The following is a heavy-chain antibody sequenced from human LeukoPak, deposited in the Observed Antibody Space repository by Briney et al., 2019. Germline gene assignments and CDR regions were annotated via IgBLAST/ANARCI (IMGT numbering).Heavy chain of an antibody. J-gene: IGHJ3*02. CDR1: GFTFSSYS. D-gene: IGHD4-17*01. CDR3: ARARLDEMTTVTTDAFDI. CDR2: ISSSSSTI. V-gene: IGHV3-48*01. Sequence: PGGSLRLSCAASGFTFSSYSMNWVRQAPGKGLEWVSYISSSSSTIYYADSVKGRFTISRDNSKNTLYLQMNSLRAEDTAVYYCARARLDEMTTVTTDAFDIWGQGTMVTVSS.